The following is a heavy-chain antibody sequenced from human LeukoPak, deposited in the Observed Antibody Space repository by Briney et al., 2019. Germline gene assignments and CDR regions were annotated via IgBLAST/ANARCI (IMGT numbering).Heavy chain of an antibody. Sequence: ASVKVSCKASGGTFSSYAISWVRQAPGQGLEWMGRIIPIFGIANYAQKFQGRVTITADKSTSTAYMELSSLRSEATAVYYCARDAVAARALSCEYSGLDVWGQGTTVTVSS. CDR1: GGTFSSYA. CDR2: IIPIFGIA. J-gene: IGHJ6*02. CDR3: ARDAVAARALSCEYSGLDV. V-gene: IGHV1-69*04. D-gene: IGHD6-6*01.